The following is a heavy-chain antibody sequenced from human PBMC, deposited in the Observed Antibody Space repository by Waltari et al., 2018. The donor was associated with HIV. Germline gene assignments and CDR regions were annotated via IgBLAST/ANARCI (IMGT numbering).Heavy chain of an antibody. Sequence: QVQLVQSGAEVKKPGASVKVSCKASGYTFTSYALHWVRQAPGQGLEWMGWINAGNGNTKYSQKFQGRVTITRDTSASTAYMELSSLRSEDTAVYYCARAGITMVRGVLYGMDVWGQGTTVTVSS. CDR2: INAGNGNT. CDR1: GYTFTSYA. V-gene: IGHV1-3*01. D-gene: IGHD3-10*01. CDR3: ARAGITMVRGVLYGMDV. J-gene: IGHJ6*02.